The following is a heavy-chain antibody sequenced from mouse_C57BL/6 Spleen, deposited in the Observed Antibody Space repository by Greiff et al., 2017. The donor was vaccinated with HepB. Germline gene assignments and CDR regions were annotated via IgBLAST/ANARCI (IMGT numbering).Heavy chain of an antibody. CDR2: IRSKSNNYAT. Sequence: EVQGVESGGGLVQPKGSLKLSCAASGFSFNTYAMNWVRQAPGKGLEWVARIRSKSNNYATYCADSVKDRFTISRDDSESMLYLQMNNLKTEDTAMYYCVRQGPTVDWYFDVWGTGTTVTVSS. J-gene: IGHJ1*03. D-gene: IGHD1-1*01. CDR1: GFSFNTYA. CDR3: VRQGPTVDWYFDV. V-gene: IGHV10-1*01.